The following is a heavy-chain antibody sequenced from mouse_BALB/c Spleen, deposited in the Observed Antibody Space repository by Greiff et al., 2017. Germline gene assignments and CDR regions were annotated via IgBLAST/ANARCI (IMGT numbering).Heavy chain of an antibody. CDR3: ARARRGYAMDY. D-gene: IGHD3-1*01. V-gene: IGHV5-17*02. J-gene: IGHJ4*01. CDR2: ISSGSSNI. CDR1: GFTFSSFG. Sequence: EVQRVESGGGLVQPGGSRTLSCAASGFTFSSFGMYWVRQAPAKGLEWVAYISSGSSNIYYADTVKGRFTISRDNPKNHLFLQMTSLRSEDTAMYYCARARRGYAMDYWGQGTSVTVSA.